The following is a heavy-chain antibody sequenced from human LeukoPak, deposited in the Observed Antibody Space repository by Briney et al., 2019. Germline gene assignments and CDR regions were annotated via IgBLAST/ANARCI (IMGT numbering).Heavy chain of an antibody. Sequence: GGSLRLSCAASGFTFSTYNMNWVRQAPGKGLEWVSYISTTGSTIYYADSVKGRFTISRDNANNSLYLQMNSLRGEDTAVYYCASSPPRGGRPWGQGTLVSVS. CDR1: GFTFSTYN. V-gene: IGHV3-48*01. CDR3: ASSPPRGGRP. D-gene: IGHD3-16*01. CDR2: ISTTGSTI. J-gene: IGHJ5*02.